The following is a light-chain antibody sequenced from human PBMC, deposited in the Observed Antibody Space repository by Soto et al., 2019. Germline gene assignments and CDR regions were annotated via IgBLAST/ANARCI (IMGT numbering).Light chain of an antibody. CDR2: EAT. Sequence: DIRMTLCPSTLSASVGDVGRTTWPSSQSISRWLAWYPQKPGKDPKVLIWEATTLHRGVPSRFSGSGSGTEFTLTISSLQPDDFATYYCKQYNGYCTWTFGHGTKVDTK. CDR1: QSISRW. V-gene: IGKV1-5*01. J-gene: IGKJ1*01. CDR3: KQYNGYCTWT.